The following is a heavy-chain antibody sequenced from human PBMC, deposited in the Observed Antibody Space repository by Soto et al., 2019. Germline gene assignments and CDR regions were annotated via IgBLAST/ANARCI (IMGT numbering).Heavy chain of an antibody. CDR3: VGRLTPICNYFDS. J-gene: IGHJ4*02. V-gene: IGHV4-31*03. CDR2: VSSSGNS. Sequence: TSETLSLTCTVSGDSISSATHYWNWIRQHPGKGLEWIGYVSSSGNSYYSPSLKSRVFMSVDTSKNLFSLKLSSVTAADTAIYYCVGRLTPICNYFDSWGQGTQVTVSS. D-gene: IGHD2-8*01. CDR1: GDSISSATHY.